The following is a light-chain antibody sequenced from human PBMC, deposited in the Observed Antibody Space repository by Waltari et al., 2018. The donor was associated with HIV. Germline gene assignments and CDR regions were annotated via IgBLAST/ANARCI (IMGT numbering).Light chain of an antibody. J-gene: IGKJ1*01. CDR2: WAS. V-gene: IGKV4-1*01. Sequence: DIVMTQFPNSLAVSLGARATMSCRSSQSVFYSPSNKKFLSWYQQKSGQPPRLLIYWASTRDYGVPDRFTGSGSGADFTLTISNLQPEDVATYYCQQYYGKFWTFGQGTKVEV. CDR3: QQYYGKFWT. CDR1: QSVFYSPSNKKF.